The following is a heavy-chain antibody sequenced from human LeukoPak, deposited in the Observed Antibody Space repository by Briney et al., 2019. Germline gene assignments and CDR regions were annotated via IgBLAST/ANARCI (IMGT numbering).Heavy chain of an antibody. V-gene: IGHV3-30*18. CDR2: ISYDGSNK. CDR1: GFTFSSYG. Sequence: GGSLRLSCAASGFTFSSYGMHWVRQAPGKGLEWVAVISYDGSNKYYADSVKGRFTISRDNSKNTLYLQMYSLRAEDTAVYYCAKVGYSSSWDFDYWGQGTLVTVSS. CDR3: AKVGYSSSWDFDY. J-gene: IGHJ4*02. D-gene: IGHD6-13*01.